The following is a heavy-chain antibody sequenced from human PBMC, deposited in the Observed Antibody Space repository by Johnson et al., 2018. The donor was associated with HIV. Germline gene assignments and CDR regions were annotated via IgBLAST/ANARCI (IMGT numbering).Heavy chain of an antibody. CDR1: DFTFSNNA. CDR3: AKGSTPTMIIVVISAFDI. CDR2: ISYDGTNN. Sequence: QVQLVESGGGVVQPGRSLRLSCAASDFTFSNNAIHWVRQAPGKGLEWVAVISYDGTNNFYADSVKGRFTVSRDNSKNTLYLEANSLVPEDTATYYCAKGSTPTMIIVVISAFDIWGQGTVVAVSS. V-gene: IGHV3-30*18. D-gene: IGHD3-22*01. J-gene: IGHJ3*02.